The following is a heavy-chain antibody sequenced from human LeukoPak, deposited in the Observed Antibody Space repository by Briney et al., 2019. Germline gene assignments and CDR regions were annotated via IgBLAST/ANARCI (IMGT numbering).Heavy chain of an antibody. CDR1: GYTFTSYG. Sequence: ASVKVSCKASGYTFTSYGISWVRQAPGQGLEWMGWISAYNGDTNYAQKLQGRVTMTTDTSTSTAYMELRSLRSDDTAVYYCARENPRGDYPDYWGQGTLVTVSS. CDR2: ISAYNGDT. V-gene: IGHV1-18*01. J-gene: IGHJ4*02. CDR3: ARENPRGDYPDY.